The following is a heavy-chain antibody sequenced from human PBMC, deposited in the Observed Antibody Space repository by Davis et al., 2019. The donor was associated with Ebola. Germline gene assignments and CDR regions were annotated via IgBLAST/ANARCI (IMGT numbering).Heavy chain of an antibody. CDR1: GYSFPSYW. CDR2: IYPGDSDT. V-gene: IGHV5-51*01. J-gene: IGHJ5*02. Sequence: KVSCQGSGYSFPSYWIGWVRQMPGKGLEWMGIIYPGDSDTRYSPSFQGQVTISADKSISTAYLQWSSLKASDTAMYYCARRGSTMFNWFDPWGQGTLVTVSS. D-gene: IGHD3-10*02. CDR3: ARRGSTMFNWFDP.